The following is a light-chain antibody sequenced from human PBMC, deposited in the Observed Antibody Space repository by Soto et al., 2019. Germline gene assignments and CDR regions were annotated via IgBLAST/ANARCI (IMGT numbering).Light chain of an antibody. J-gene: IGKJ4*01. Sequence: DIVLTQSPGTLYLSPGERAILSCRASESVSSTSLAWYQQRPGQAPRLLIYHVSSRANGIPDRFSGSGSGTEFTLTISTLEPEDSALYYCQQYGTSSLTFGRGTRVEI. CDR1: ESVSSTS. V-gene: IGKV3-20*01. CDR2: HVS. CDR3: QQYGTSSLT.